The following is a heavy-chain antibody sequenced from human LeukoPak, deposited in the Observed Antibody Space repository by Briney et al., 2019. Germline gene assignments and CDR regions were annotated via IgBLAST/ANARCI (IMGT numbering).Heavy chain of an antibody. V-gene: IGHV1-2*04. J-gene: IGHJ6*04. CDR2: INPNSGGT. D-gene: IGHD2-2*01. CDR3: ARGADCSSTSCYDDGMDV. Sequence: GASVKVSCKASGYTFTDYYMHWVRQAPGQGLEWMGWINPNSGGTNYAQKFQGWVTMTRDTSISTAYMELSRLRSDDTAVYYCARGADCSSTSCYDDGMDVWGKGTTVTVSS. CDR1: GYTFTDYY.